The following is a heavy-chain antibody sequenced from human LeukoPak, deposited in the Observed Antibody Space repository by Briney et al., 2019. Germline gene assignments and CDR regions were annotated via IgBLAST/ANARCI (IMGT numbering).Heavy chain of an antibody. V-gene: IGHV1-2*02. Sequence: GASVKVSCKASGYTFTGYYVHWVRQAPGQGLEWMGWINPNSGGTNYAQKFQGRVTMTRDTSISTAYMELSRLRSDDTAVYYCANAGAPMAGVLYFDWLLFYWGQGTLVTVSS. J-gene: IGHJ4*02. CDR1: GYTFTGYY. CDR3: ANAGAPMAGVLYFDWLLFY. D-gene: IGHD3-9*01. CDR2: INPNSGGT.